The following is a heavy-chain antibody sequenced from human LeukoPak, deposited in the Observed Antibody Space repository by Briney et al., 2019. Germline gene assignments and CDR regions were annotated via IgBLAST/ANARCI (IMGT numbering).Heavy chain of an antibody. V-gene: IGHV3-30*18. CDR1: GFTFSSYG. Sequence: GRSLRLSCAASGFTFSSYGMHWVRQAPGKGLEWVAMTSFDGSYKNYADSVKGRFTISRDNSKNRLYLQMNSLRAGDTAVYYCAKEFSGYLASFEYWGQGTLVTVSS. CDR3: AKEFSGYLASFEY. J-gene: IGHJ4*02. D-gene: IGHD3-22*01. CDR2: TSFDGSYK.